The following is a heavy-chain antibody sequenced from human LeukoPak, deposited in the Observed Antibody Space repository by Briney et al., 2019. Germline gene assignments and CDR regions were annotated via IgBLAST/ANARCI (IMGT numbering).Heavy chain of an antibody. V-gene: IGHV1-2*02. D-gene: IGHD5-18*01. CDR3: ATPAPGYSYGYWDYYGMDV. J-gene: IGHJ6*02. Sequence: ASVKVSCKASGYTFTGYYMHWVRPAPGQGLAWMGWINPTSGGTNYAQKFQGRVTMTRDTSISTAYMELSRLRSDDTAVYYCATPAPGYSYGYWDYYGMDVWGQGTTVTVSS. CDR1: GYTFTGYY. CDR2: INPTSGGT.